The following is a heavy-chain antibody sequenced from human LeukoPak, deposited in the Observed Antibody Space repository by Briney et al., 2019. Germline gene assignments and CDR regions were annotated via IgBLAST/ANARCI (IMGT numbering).Heavy chain of an antibody. V-gene: IGHV1-18*01. Sequence: ASVKVSCKASGYTFTSYGISWVRQAPGQGLEGMGWISAYNGNTNYAQKLQGRVTMTTDTSTSTAYMELRSLRSDDTAVYYCARLPHTSYYSYYLDVWGKGTTVTVSS. CDR3: ARLPHTSYYSYYLDV. CDR1: GYTFTSYG. J-gene: IGHJ6*03. CDR2: ISAYNGNT.